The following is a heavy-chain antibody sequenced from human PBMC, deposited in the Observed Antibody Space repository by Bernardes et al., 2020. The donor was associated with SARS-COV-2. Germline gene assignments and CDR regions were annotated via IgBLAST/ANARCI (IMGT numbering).Heavy chain of an antibody. V-gene: IGHV1-18*04. D-gene: IGHD6-6*01. Sequence: ASVKVSCKASGYTFNTYGISWVRQAPGQGLEWMGWINVYHGNTIYAQKFQGRVTMTTDTSTSTAYMELRSLRSDDTAVYYCAKFYSSSSGQGWFDPWGQGTLVTVSS. J-gene: IGHJ5*02. CDR3: AKFYSSSSGQGWFDP. CDR1: GYTFNTYG. CDR2: INVYHGNT.